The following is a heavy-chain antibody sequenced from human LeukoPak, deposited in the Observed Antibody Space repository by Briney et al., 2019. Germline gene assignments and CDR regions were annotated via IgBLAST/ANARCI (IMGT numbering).Heavy chain of an antibody. Sequence: SETLSLTCSVSGGSISKSPYYWAWIRQTPGKGLEWIANIYYSGNTYYNLSLKSRVTISVDTSKNHFSLKLNSVTAADTAVYYCARSGPYCSGGSWYAYAMDVWGQGTTATVSS. CDR1: GGSISKSPYY. J-gene: IGHJ6*02. CDR3: ARSGPYCSGGSWYAYAMDV. CDR2: IYYSGNT. D-gene: IGHD2-15*01. V-gene: IGHV4-39*02.